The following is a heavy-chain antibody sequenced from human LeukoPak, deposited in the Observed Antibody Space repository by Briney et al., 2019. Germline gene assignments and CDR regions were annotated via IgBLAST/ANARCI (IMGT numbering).Heavy chain of an antibody. J-gene: IGHJ4*02. V-gene: IGHV1-69*05. Sequence: SVKVSCKASGGTFSSYATSWVRQAPGQGLEWMGGIIPIFGTANYAQKFQGRVTITTDESTSTAYMELSSLRSEDTAVYYCAREASSGRSLKGNFDYWGQGTLVTVSS. CDR1: GGTFSSYA. CDR3: AREASSGRSLKGNFDY. CDR2: IIPIFGTA. D-gene: IGHD6-19*01.